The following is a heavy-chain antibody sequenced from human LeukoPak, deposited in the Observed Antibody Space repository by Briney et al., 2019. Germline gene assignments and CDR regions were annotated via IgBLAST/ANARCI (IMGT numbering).Heavy chain of an antibody. CDR1: DGSISSYY. CDR3: ARTTVEMATIRVSKYYYYYGMDV. J-gene: IGHJ6*02. D-gene: IGHD5-24*01. Sequence: SETLSLTCTVSDGSISSYYWSWIRQPPGKGLEWIGYIYYSGSTNYNPSLKSRVTISVDTSKNQFSLKLSSVTAADTAVYYCARTTVEMATIRVSKYYYYYGMDVWGQGTTVTVSS. CDR2: IYYSGST. V-gene: IGHV4-59*01.